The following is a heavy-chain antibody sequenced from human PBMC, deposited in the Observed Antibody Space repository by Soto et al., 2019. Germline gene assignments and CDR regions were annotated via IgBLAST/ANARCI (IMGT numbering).Heavy chain of an antibody. J-gene: IGHJ6*02. CDR2: IYDSGST. D-gene: IGHD6-6*01. Sequence: PSETRSLTCAVSGDSISRGGYSWTWIRQPPGKALEWIGNIYDSGSTSYNPSLKSRVTMSVDTSKNQFSLRLTSVTAADTAVYFCARGSSSYYDYGMDVWGQGTTVTVSS. CDR3: ARGSSSYYDYGMDV. CDR1: GDSISRGGYS. V-gene: IGHV4-30-2*01.